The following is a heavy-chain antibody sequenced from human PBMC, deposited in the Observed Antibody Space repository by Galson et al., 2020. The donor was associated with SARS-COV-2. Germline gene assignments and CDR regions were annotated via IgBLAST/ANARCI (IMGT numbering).Heavy chain of an antibody. J-gene: IGHJ3*02. CDR2: IIPVLGIT. CDR3: ARDGQWEIRGEGAFHI. D-gene: IGHD1-26*01. Sequence: ASVKVSCKTSGVTFNDYGITWVRQAPGQGLEWMGRIIPVLGITNYAQQFQDRVTITADKSTNTVFMELRSLRSDDTAVYYCARDGQWEIRGEGAFHIWGQGTMVTVSS. CDR1: GVTFNDYG. V-gene: IGHV1-69*04.